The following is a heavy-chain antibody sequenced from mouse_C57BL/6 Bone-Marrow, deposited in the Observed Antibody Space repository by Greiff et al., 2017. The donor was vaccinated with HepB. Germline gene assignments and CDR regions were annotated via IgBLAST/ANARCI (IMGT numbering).Heavy chain of an antibody. Sequence: EVKLMESGPGLVKPSQSLSLTCSVTGYSITRGYYWNWIRQFPGNKLEWMGYISYDGSNNYNPSLKNRISIPRDTSKNQFFLKLNSVTTEDTATYYCARVITTVVADYWYFDVWGTGTTVTVSS. D-gene: IGHD1-1*01. CDR3: ARVITTVVADYWYFDV. J-gene: IGHJ1*03. CDR2: ISYDGSN. V-gene: IGHV3-6*01. CDR1: GYSITRGYY.